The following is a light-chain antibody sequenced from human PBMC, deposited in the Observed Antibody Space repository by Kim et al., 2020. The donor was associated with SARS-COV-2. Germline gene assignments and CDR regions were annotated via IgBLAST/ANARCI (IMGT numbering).Light chain of an antibody. CDR1: QSISHS. CDR2: GAS. Sequence: ASVRDRVTITCGASQSISHSLASYRQKQGKVPMRLSSGASTVQTGVPSRFSGRGYRTEFTLTIRSLRREDTATYYCQKYDRAPWTFGQGTKVDIK. J-gene: IGKJ1*01. V-gene: IGKV1-27*01. CDR3: QKYDRAPWT.